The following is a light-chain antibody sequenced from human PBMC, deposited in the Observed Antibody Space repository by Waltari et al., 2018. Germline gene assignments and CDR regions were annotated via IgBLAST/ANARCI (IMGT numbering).Light chain of an antibody. CDR3: QQSYSTPLPT. Sequence: DIQMTQSPSSLSASVGDRVTITCRASQSISSYLNWYQQKPGKAPKLLIYAASSLQSGVPSRFSGSGSGTDFTLTISSLQPEDFATYYCQQSYSTPLPTFGGGTKVEIK. CDR2: AAS. J-gene: IGKJ4*01. V-gene: IGKV1-39*01. CDR1: QSISSY.